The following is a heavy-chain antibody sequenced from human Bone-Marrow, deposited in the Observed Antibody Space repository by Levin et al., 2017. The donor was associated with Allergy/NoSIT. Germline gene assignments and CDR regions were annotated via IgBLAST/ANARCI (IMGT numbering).Heavy chain of an antibody. CDR2: IYHSGST. CDR3: ARDRIAAAGTWFLPFVYYYYMDG. CDR1: GGSISSSNW. D-gene: IGHD6-13*01. Sequence: PSQTLSLTCAVSGGSISSSNWWSWVRQPPGKGLEWIGEIYHSGSTNYNPSLKSRVTISVDKSKNQFSLKLSSVTAADTAVYYCARDRIAAAGTWFLPFVYYYYMDGWGKGTTVTVSS. J-gene: IGHJ6*03. V-gene: IGHV4-4*02.